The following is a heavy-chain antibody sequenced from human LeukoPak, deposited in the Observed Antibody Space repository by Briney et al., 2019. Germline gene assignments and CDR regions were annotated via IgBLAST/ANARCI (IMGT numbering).Heavy chain of an antibody. CDR1: GFTFSNFA. J-gene: IGHJ4*02. Sequence: GGSLRLSCAASGFTFSNFAMNWVRQAPGKGLEWVSYIDGSSRAIYYADSLKGRFTVARDNAKNSLFLQLNGLRDEDTAVYFCARKMALWGQGTLVTVSS. CDR3: ARKMAL. CDR2: IDGSSRAI. D-gene: IGHD5-24*01. V-gene: IGHV3-48*02.